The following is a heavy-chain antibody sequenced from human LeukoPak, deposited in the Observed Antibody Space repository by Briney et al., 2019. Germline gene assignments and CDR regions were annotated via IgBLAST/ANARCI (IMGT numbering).Heavy chain of an antibody. CDR1: GFTFYDYA. CDR3: AKDSGSHAGAFDI. CDR2: ISWNSGSI. D-gene: IGHD1-26*01. J-gene: IGHJ3*02. V-gene: IGHV3-9*01. Sequence: PGRSLRLSCAASGFTFYDYAMHWVRQAPGKGLEWVSGISWNSGSIGYADSVKGRFTISRDNAKNSLYLQMNSLRAEDTALYYCAKDSGSHAGAFDIWGQGTMVTVSS.